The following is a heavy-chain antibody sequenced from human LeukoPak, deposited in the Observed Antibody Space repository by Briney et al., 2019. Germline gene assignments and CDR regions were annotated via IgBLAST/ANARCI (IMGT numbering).Heavy chain of an antibody. CDR1: GYTFTSYY. V-gene: IGHV1-46*01. J-gene: IGHJ5*02. CDR2: INPSGGST. Sequence: ASVKVSCKASGYTFTSYYMHWVRQAPGQGLEWMGIINPSGGSTSYAQKFQGRVTMTRDMSTSTVYMELSSLRSEDTAVYYCARDFKRYCSGGSCYIANWLDPWGQGTLVTVSS. D-gene: IGHD2-15*01. CDR3: ARDFKRYCSGGSCYIANWLDP.